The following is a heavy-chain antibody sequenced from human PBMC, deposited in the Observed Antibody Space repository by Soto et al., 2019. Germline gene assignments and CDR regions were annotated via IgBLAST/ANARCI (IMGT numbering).Heavy chain of an antibody. CDR2: INHSGSS. CDR3: ARDKITGLFDY. J-gene: IGHJ4*02. V-gene: IGHV4-34*01. D-gene: IGHD2-8*02. CDR1: GGSFSGYD. Sequence: QVQLQQWGAGLLKPSETLSLTCAVYGGSFSGYDWTWIRQPPGTGLEWIGEINHSGSSNYNPSIKSRVTISVDTSKNQFSLKLTSVTAADTAVYYCARDKITGLFDYLGQGTLVTVSS.